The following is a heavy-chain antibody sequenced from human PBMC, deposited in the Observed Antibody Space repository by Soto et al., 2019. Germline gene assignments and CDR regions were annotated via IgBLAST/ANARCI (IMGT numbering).Heavy chain of an antibody. CDR2: IYTSGST. D-gene: IGHD2-15*01. CDR1: GGSISSYY. Sequence: QVQLQESGPGLVKPSETLSLTCTVSGGSISSYYWSWIRQPAGKGLEWIGRIYTSGSTNYTPSLKSRVTMSVDTSKNQFSLKLSSVTAADTAVYYCAREGLVVVVAAYNYYYYGMDVWGQGTTVTVSS. V-gene: IGHV4-4*07. J-gene: IGHJ6*02. CDR3: AREGLVVVVAAYNYYYYGMDV.